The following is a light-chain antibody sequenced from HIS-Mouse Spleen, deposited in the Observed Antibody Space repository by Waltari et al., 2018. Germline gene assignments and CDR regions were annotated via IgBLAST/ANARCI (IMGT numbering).Light chain of an antibody. J-gene: IGKJ4*01. CDR3: QQYNNWPPLT. CDR1: QSVSSN. CDR2: GAS. V-gene: IGKV3D-15*03. Sequence: EIVMTQSPATLSVSPGERATLSCRASQSVSSNLAWYQQKPGQAPRLIYGASIRATGIPARFSGSGSGTEFTLTISILQSEDFAVYYCQQYNNWPPLTFGGGTKVEIK.